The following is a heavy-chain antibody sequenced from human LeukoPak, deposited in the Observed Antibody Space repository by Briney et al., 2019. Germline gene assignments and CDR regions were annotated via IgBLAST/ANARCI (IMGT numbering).Heavy chain of an antibody. J-gene: IGHJ4*02. Sequence: GGSLRLSCAASGFTFSSYAMHWVRQAPGKGLEWVAVISYDGSNKYYADSVKGRFTISRDNSKNTLYLQMNSLRAEDTAVYYCAKGENTYGPFDYWGQGTLVTVSS. D-gene: IGHD5-18*01. CDR3: AKGENTYGPFDY. V-gene: IGHV3-30-3*01. CDR1: GFTFSSYA. CDR2: ISYDGSNK.